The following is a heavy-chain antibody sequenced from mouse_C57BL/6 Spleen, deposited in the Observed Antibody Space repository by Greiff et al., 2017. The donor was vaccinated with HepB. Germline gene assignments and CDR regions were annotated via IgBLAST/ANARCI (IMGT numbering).Heavy chain of an antibody. D-gene: IGHD2-3*01. Sequence: QVQLQQSGAELVKPGASVKLSCKASGYTFTSYWMHWVKQRPGQGLEWIGMIHPNSGSTNYNEKFKSKATLTVDKSSSTAYMQLSSLTSEDSAVYYCARIHFYDGYWYFDVWGTGTTVTVSS. CDR3: ARIHFYDGYWYFDV. V-gene: IGHV1-64*01. CDR2: IHPNSGST. J-gene: IGHJ1*03. CDR1: GYTFTSYW.